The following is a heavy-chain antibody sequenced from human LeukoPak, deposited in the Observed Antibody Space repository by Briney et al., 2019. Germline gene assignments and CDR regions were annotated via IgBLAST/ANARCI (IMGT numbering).Heavy chain of an antibody. CDR3: ASVPTGGYAYFDY. CDR2: IYYSGST. Sequence: TSEALSLTSTVPGGSIISGGYCWSWIRHHPGDGLGGVGYIYYSGSTYYIPSLKSRVTISVDTSKNQFSLKLSSVTAADTAVYYCASVPTGGYAYFDYWGQGTLVTVSS. D-gene: IGHD5-12*01. CDR1: GGSIISGGYC. V-gene: IGHV4-31*03. J-gene: IGHJ4*02.